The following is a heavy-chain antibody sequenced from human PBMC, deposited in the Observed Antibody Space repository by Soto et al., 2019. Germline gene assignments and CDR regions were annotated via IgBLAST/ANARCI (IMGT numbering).Heavy chain of an antibody. V-gene: IGHV4-31*03. J-gene: IGHJ3*02. CDR1: GGSISSGGYY. CDR3: ARSGGGLNDAFDI. Sequence: PSETLSLTCTVSGGSISSGGYYWSWIRQHPGKGLEWIGYIYYSGSTYYNPSLKSRVTISVDTSKNQFSLKLSSVTAADTAVYYCARSGGGLNDAFDIWGQGTMVTVSS. D-gene: IGHD3-16*01. CDR2: IYYSGST.